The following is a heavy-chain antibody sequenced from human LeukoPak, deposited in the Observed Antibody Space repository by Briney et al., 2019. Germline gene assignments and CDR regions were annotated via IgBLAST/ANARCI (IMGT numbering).Heavy chain of an antibody. D-gene: IGHD5-24*01. V-gene: IGHV4-38-2*02. Sequence: PSETLSLTCTVSGYSISSGYYWGWIRQPPGKGLEWIGSIYHSGSTYYNPSLKSRVTISVDTSKNQFSLKLSSVTAADTAVYYCARSFYNTGGWFDPWGQGTLVTVSS. CDR3: ARSFYNTGGWFDP. CDR1: GYSISSGYY. CDR2: IYHSGST. J-gene: IGHJ5*02.